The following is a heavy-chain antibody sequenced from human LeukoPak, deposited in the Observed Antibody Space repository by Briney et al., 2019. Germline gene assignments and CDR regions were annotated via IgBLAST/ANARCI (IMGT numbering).Heavy chain of an antibody. CDR3: ARGITGYFNA. V-gene: IGHV3-13*01. J-gene: IGHJ5*02. Sequence: GGSLRLSCAASGFTFSSYDMHWVRQATGKGLEWVSAIGTGGDTYYPDSVKGRFTISRENGKSSLYLQMNSLRAGDTAVYYCARGITGYFNAWGQGTRVTVSS. CDR2: IGTGGDT. D-gene: IGHD3-9*01. CDR1: GFTFSSYD.